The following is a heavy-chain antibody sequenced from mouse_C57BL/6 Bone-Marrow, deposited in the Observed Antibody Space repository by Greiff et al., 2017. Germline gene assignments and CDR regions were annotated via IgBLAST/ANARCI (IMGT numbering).Heavy chain of an antibody. V-gene: IGHV1-59*01. Sequence: QVQLQQPGAELVRPGTSVKLSCKASGYTFTSYWMHWVKQRPGQGLEWIGVIDPSDSYTNYNQKFKGKATLTVDTSSSTAYMQLSSLTSEDSAVYSCAILRRDYWGQGTTLTVSS. CDR1: GYTFTSYW. CDR2: IDPSDSYT. D-gene: IGHD1-1*01. CDR3: AILRRDY. J-gene: IGHJ2*01.